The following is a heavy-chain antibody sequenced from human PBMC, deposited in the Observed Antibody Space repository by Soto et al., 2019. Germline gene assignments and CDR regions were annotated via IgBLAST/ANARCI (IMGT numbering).Heavy chain of an antibody. J-gene: IGHJ3*02. V-gene: IGHV3-48*01. D-gene: IGHD3-22*01. CDR1: GFTFRDNG. CDR3: AKGHTSYYYDSGHDAFDI. Sequence: GSLRLSCSGSGFTFRDNGINWVRQAPGKGLGLVSFISNGGGSTIYYADSVKGRFTISRDDAKNSVYLQMNSLRAEDTALYYCAKGHTSYYYDSGHDAFDIWGQGTMVTVSS. CDR2: ISNGGGSTI.